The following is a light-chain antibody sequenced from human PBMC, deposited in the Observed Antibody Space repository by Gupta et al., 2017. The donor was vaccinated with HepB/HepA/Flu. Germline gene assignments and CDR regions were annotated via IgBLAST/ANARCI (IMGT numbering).Light chain of an antibody. V-gene: IGLV1-44*01. J-gene: IGLJ1*01. CDR1: SSNIGSNT. CDR3: AAWDDSLNGRYV. Sequence: QSVLTQPPSASGTPGQRVTISCSGSSSNIGSNTVNWYQQLPGTAPKLLIYSNNQRHSGVPDRFSGSKSGTSASLAISGLQSEEEADYYCAAWDDSLNGRYVFGTGTKVTVL. CDR2: SNN.